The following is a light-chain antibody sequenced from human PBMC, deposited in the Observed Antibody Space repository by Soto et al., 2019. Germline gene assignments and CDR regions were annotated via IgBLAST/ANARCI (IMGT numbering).Light chain of an antibody. V-gene: IGLV1-47*02. J-gene: IGLJ3*02. CDR3: AAWDDSLSGLV. CDR1: MSNTDVHS. Sequence: QSVLTQPPSASGTPGQTITISCSGSMSNTDVHSVHWYQQLPGTAPKLLIYSDTQRPSGVPDRFSGSKSGTSAYLGISGLRSEDEAEYFCAAWDDSLSGLVFGGGTKLTVL. CDR2: SDT.